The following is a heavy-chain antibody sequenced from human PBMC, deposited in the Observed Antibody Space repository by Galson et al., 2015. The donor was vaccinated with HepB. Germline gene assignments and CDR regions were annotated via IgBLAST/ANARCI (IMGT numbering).Heavy chain of an antibody. CDR2: IGPNSGDT. J-gene: IGHJ4*02. CDR1: GYTFTGYY. Sequence: QSGAEVKKPGASVKVSCKASGYTFTGYYMHWVRQAPGQGLEWMGWIGPNSGDTNYAQKFQGRVTMAKDTSISTVYMELSRLRSDDTAVYYCARVEYRNGILVGLFDYWGQGTLVTVSS. V-gene: IGHV1-2*02. CDR3: ARVEYRNGILVGLFDY. D-gene: IGHD5-18*01.